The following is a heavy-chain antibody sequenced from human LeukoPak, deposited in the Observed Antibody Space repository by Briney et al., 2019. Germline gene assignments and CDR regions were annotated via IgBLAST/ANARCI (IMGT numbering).Heavy chain of an antibody. CDR3: ARDRPECSGGSCYSGGFDY. J-gene: IGHJ4*02. Sequence: TGGSLRLSCAASGFTVSSNNMSWVRQAPGKGLEWVSVIYSGGSTYYADSVKGRFTISRDNSKNTLYLQMNSLRAEDTAVYYCARDRPECSGGSCYSGGFDYWGQGTLVTVSS. V-gene: IGHV3-53*01. CDR2: IYSGGST. CDR1: GFTVSSNN. D-gene: IGHD2-15*01.